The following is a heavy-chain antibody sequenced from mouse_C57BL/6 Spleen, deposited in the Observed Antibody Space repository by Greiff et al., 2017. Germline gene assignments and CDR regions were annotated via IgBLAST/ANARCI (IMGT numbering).Heavy chain of an antibody. D-gene: IGHD1-1*01. CDR2: IYPRSGNT. Sequence: VQLQQSGAELARPGASVKLSCKASGYTFTSYGISWVKQRTGQGLAWIGAIYPRSGNTYYNEKFKGKATLTADKSSSTAYMELRSLTSEDSAVYFCARQDGSSYGGYYFDDWGQGTTLTVSS. V-gene: IGHV1-81*01. J-gene: IGHJ2*01. CDR1: GYTFTSYG. CDR3: ARQDGSSYGGYYFDD.